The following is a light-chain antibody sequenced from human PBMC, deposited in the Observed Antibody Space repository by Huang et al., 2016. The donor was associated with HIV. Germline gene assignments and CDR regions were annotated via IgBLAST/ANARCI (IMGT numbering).Light chain of an antibody. Sequence: IGLTQSPGNLSLSPGERATLSCRAMQSVTSSYLDWYQQKPGQAPRLLIYSTSSRATGIPDRFSGSGSGTDFSLTISRLEPEDSAMDFCQHYGSSPQVTFGQGTRLEIK. J-gene: IGKJ5*01. V-gene: IGKV3-20*01. CDR2: STS. CDR1: QSVTSSY. CDR3: QHYGSSPQVT.